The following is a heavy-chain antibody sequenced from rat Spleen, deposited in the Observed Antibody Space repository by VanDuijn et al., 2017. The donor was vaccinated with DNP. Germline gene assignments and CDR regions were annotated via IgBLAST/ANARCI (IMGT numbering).Heavy chain of an antibody. CDR3: AKAGGYSPWYFDY. V-gene: IGHV5-22*01. CDR2: ITYDGGST. Sequence: EVQLVESGGGLVQPGRSLKLSCAASGFTFSDYYMAWVRQAPTKGLEWVAYITYDGGSTYYRDSVKGRFTISRDNAKSTLYLHMNSLRSEDMATYYCAKAGGYSPWYFDYWGQGVMVTVSS. D-gene: IGHD1-11*01. J-gene: IGHJ2*01. CDR1: GFTFSDYY.